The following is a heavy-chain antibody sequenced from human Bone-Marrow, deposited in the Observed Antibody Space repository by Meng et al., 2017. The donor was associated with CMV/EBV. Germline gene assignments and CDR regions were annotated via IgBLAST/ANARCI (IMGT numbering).Heavy chain of an antibody. V-gene: IGHV1-2*02. CDR1: GDTFSNYD. J-gene: IGHJ6*02. Sequence: ASVKVSCKASGDTFSNYDIHWVRQATGQGLEWMGWINPNSGGTNYAQKFQGRVTMTRDTSISTAYMELSRLSSVTAADTAVYYCAGYCSSTSCRYYYYGMDVWGQGTTVTVSS. CDR3: AGYCSSTSCRYYYYGMDV. CDR2: INPNSGGT. D-gene: IGHD2-2*01.